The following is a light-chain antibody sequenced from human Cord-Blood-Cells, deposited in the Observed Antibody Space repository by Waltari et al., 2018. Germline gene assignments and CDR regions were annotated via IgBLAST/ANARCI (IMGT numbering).Light chain of an antibody. V-gene: IGKV1-39*01. CDR2: AAS. Sequence: DIQMTHSPSSLSASVGDRVTITCRASPSISSYLNWYQQKPGKAPKLLIYAASSLQSGVPSRFSGSGSGTDFTLTISSLQPEDFATYYCQQSYSTPLTFGGGTKVEIK. J-gene: IGKJ4*01. CDR1: PSISSY. CDR3: QQSYSTPLT.